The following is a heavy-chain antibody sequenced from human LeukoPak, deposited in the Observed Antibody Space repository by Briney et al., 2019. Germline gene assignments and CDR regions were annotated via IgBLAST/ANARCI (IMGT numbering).Heavy chain of an antibody. J-gene: IGHJ6*03. Sequence: PSQTLSLTCTVSGGPISSGTYYWSWIRQPAGKGLEWIGRMYPSGSSNYNPSLKSRVTISLDTSKNQFSLNLSSVTAADTAMYYCARGESSSSALYYYYYYMDVWGKGTTVTVSS. CDR3: ARGESSSSALYYYYYYMDV. D-gene: IGHD6-6*01. CDR1: GGPISSGTYY. V-gene: IGHV4-61*02. CDR2: MYPSGSS.